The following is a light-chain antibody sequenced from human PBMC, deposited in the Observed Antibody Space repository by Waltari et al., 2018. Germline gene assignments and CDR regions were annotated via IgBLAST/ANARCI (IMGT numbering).Light chain of an antibody. CDR3: SSQSSNNVVI. V-gene: IGLV2-14*03. J-gene: IGLJ2*01. Sequence: QSALPHPASVSGSPGQSITLSRTGSGSDVGGEWSVAWYPHHPGPAPKVIIYDVNNLPSGLSNRFSGSKAGNTASLTISGLQAEDEATYYCSSQSSNNVVIFGVGTKLTVL. CDR2: DVN. CDR1: GSDVGGEWS.